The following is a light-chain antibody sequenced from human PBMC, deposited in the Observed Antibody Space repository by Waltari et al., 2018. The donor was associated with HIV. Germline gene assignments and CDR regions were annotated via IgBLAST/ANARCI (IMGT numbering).Light chain of an antibody. CDR1: RSNIGSNT. CDR2: SNN. Sequence: QSVLTQPPSASGPPGQRVTISCPGSRSNIGSNTVNWYQQVPGTAPKLLIYSNNQRPSGVPDRFSGSKSGTSASLAISGLQSEDEADYYCAAWDDSLSGYVFGTGTKVTVL. CDR3: AAWDDSLSGYV. J-gene: IGLJ1*01. V-gene: IGLV1-44*01.